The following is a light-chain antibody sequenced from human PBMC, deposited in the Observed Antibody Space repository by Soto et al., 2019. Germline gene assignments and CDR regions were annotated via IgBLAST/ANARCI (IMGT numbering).Light chain of an antibody. CDR3: QQYGSSPWT. Sequence: EIVMTPSPATLSVSPGEGATLSCRSSQSVSNNLAWYQQKLGQAPRLLIDGASSRATGIPDRFSGSGSGTDFTLTISRLEPEDFAVYYCQQYGSSPWTFGQGTKVDI. CDR1: QSVSNN. CDR2: GAS. V-gene: IGKV3-20*01. J-gene: IGKJ1*01.